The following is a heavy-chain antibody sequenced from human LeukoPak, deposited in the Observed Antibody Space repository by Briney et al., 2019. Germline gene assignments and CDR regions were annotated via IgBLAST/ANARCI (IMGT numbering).Heavy chain of an antibody. V-gene: IGHV1-18*01. CDR2: ISAYNGNT. D-gene: IGHD3-3*01. CDR3: ARRMYYDFWSGYPSWFDP. Sequence: GASVKVSCKASGYTFTSYGISWVRQAPGQGLEWMGWISAYNGNTNYAQKLQGRVTMTTDTSTSTAYMELRSLRSEDTAVYYCARRMYYDFWSGYPSWFDPWGQGTLVTVSS. J-gene: IGHJ5*02. CDR1: GYTFTSYG.